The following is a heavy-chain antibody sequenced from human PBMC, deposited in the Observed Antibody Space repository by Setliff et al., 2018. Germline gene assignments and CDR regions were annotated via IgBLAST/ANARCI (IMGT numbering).Heavy chain of an antibody. J-gene: IGHJ4*02. CDR2: IIPIFGTA. Sequence: SVKVSCKASGGTFSSYDISWVRQAPGQGLEWMGRIIPIFGTANYAQKFRGRVTITADESTSTAYMELSSLRSEDTAVYYCASSRDYNFWSGYYSPLDYWGQGTLVTVSS. D-gene: IGHD3-3*01. CDR1: GGTFSSYD. V-gene: IGHV1-69*13. CDR3: ASSRDYNFWSGYYSPLDY.